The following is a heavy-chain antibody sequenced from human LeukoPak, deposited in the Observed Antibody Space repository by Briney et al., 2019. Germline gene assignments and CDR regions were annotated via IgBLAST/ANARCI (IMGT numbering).Heavy chain of an antibody. V-gene: IGHV4-30-2*01. Sequence: SGTLSLTCAVSGGSISSGGYSWSWIRQPPGKGLEWIGYIYHSGSTYYNPSLKSRVTISVDRSKNQFSLKLSSVTAADTAVYYCARDRITGTTVGAFDIWGQGTMVTVSS. CDR2: IYHSGST. J-gene: IGHJ3*02. CDR3: ARDRITGTTVGAFDI. D-gene: IGHD1-7*01. CDR1: GGSISSGGYS.